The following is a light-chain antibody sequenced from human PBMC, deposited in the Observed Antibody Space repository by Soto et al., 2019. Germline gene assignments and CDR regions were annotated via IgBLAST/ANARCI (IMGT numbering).Light chain of an antibody. Sequence: DIQMTQSPSTLSASVGDRVTITCRAIQSISSWLAWYQQKPGKAPKLLIYEASSCESGVPSRFSGSGSGTEFTLTISSLQPDDFATYYCQQYNSYSPTFGQGTKVEIK. CDR3: QQYNSYSPT. V-gene: IGKV1-5*01. CDR1: QSISSW. J-gene: IGKJ1*01. CDR2: EAS.